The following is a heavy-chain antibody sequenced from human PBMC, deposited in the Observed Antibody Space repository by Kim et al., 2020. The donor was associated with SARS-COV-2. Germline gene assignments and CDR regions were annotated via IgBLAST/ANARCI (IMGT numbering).Heavy chain of an antibody. J-gene: IGHJ3*02. V-gene: IGHV4-31*03. D-gene: IGHD1-26*01. CDR2: IYYSGST. CDR3: AAVDSGSNGAFDI. Sequence: SETLSLTCTVSGGSISSGGYYWSWIRQHPGKGLEWIGYIYYSGSTYYNPSLKSRVTISVDTSKNQFSLKLSSVTAADTAVYFCAAVDSGSNGAFDIWGQGTMVTVSS. CDR1: GGSISSGGYY.